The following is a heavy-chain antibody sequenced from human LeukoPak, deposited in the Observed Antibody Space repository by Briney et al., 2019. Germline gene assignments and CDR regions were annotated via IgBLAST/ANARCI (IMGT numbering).Heavy chain of an antibody. CDR1: GFTFSSYA. J-gene: IGHJ4*02. CDR3: ARGNDY. Sequence: GGFLRLSCAASGFTFSSYAMSWVRQAPGKGLEWVAVISYDGSNKYYADSVKGRFTISRDNSKNTLYLQMNSLRAEDTAVYYCARGNDYWGQGTLVTVSS. CDR2: ISYDGSNK. V-gene: IGHV3-30-3*01.